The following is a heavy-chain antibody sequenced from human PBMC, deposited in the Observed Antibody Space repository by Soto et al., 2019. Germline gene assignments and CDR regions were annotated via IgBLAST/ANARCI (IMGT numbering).Heavy chain of an antibody. CDR1: GGSISSYY. V-gene: IGHV4-59*01. D-gene: IGHD5-18*01. CDR2: IYYSGST. CDR3: ATVGYSYGRYYFDY. J-gene: IGHJ4*02. Sequence: SETLSLTCTVSGGSISSYYWSWIRQPPGKGLEWIGYIYYSGSTNYNPSLKSRVTISVDTSKNQFSLKLSSVAAADTAVYYCATVGYSYGRYYFDYWGQGTLVTVSS.